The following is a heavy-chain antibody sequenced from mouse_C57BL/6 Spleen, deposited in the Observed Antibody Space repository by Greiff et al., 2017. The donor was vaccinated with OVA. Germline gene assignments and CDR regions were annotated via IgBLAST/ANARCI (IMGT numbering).Heavy chain of an antibody. CDR1: GFTFSSYA. CDR2: ISDGGSYT. J-gene: IGHJ4*01. Sequence: EVMLVESGGGLVKPGGSLKLSCAASGFTFSSYAMSWVRQTPEKRLEWVATISDGGSYTYYPDNVKGRFTISRDNAKNNLYLQMSHLKSEDTAMYYCARVLYGNYAAMDYWGQGTSVTVSS. D-gene: IGHD2-1*01. V-gene: IGHV5-4*03. CDR3: ARVLYGNYAAMDY.